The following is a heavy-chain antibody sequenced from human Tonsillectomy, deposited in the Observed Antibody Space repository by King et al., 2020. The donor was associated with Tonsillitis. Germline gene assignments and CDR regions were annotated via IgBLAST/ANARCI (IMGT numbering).Heavy chain of an antibody. V-gene: IGHV3-33*08. D-gene: IGHD5-12*01. CDR3: ARLHVDIVATRDSHFDY. Sequence: VQLVESGGGVVQPGRSLRLSCAASGFTFSTYAMHWVRQAPGKGLEWVAVIWYDGSNKYYADSVKGRFTISRDNSKNTLYLQMNSLRAEDTAVYYCARLHVDIVATRDSHFDYWGQGTLVTVSS. J-gene: IGHJ4*02. CDR1: GFTFSTYA. CDR2: IWYDGSNK.